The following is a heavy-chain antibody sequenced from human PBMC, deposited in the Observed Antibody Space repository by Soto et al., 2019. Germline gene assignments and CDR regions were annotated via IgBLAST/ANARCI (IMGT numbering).Heavy chain of an antibody. CDR3: ARGNYFSYGMDV. J-gene: IGHJ6*02. Sequence: QVQLQQSGPGLVKPSQTLSLTCAISGDSVSRKNTAWNWIRQSPSRGLEWLGRTYYTSKWYNNYAVSVKSRITTNPDTSKNQFSLQLNSVTPEDTAVYYCARGNYFSYGMDVWGQGTTVTVSS. CDR2: TYYTSKWYN. CDR1: GDSVSRKNTA. V-gene: IGHV6-1*01.